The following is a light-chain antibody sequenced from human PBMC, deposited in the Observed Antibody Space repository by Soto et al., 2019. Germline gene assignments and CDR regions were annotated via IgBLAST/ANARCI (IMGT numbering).Light chain of an antibody. CDR1: SSDVGGHKY. Sequence: QSVLTQPASVSGSPGQSITIPCTGTSSDVGGHKYVSWYQHHPGKAPKLMIYDVSNRPSGVSNRFSGSKSGNTASLTISGLQAEDEADYYCSSYTSTTTFYVFGTGTKVTVL. CDR2: DVS. CDR3: SSYTSTTTFYV. V-gene: IGLV2-14*03. J-gene: IGLJ1*01.